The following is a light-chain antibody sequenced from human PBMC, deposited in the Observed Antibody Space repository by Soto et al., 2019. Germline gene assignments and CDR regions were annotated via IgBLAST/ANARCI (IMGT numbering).Light chain of an antibody. Sequence: DIQMTQSPSTLSASVGDRVIITCRASQTVSNWLSWYQQKPGKAPKLLIYGASILESGVPSRLRFSGSGSGTEFTLTIGSLQPADFANYYCQQYDSYACTFGQRTKVEL. CDR1: QTVSNW. J-gene: IGKJ1*01. CDR2: GAS. V-gene: IGKV1-5*01. CDR3: QQYDSYACT.